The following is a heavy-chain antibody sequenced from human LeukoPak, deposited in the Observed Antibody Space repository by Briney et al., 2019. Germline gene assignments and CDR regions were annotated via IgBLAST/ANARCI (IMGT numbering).Heavy chain of an antibody. V-gene: IGHV3-15*01. CDR3: TTTYSQAYWNY. J-gene: IGHJ4*02. CDR1: GFTFSNAW. CDR2: IKSKTDGGTT. Sequence: GGSLRLSCAASGFTFSNAWMSWVRQAPGKGLEWVGRIKSKTDGGTTDYAAPVKGRFTISRDDSKNTLYLQMSSLKTEDTAVYYCTTTYSQAYWNYWGQGTLVTVSS. D-gene: IGHD2-15*01.